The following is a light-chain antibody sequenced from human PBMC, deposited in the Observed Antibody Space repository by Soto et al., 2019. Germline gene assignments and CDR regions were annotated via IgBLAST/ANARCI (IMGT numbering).Light chain of an antibody. CDR1: SSDVGNYNL. V-gene: IGLV2-23*01. Sequence: QSALTQPASVSGSPGQSITISCTGTSSDVGNYNLVSWYQQHPGKAPKVMIYAGSNRPSGVSHRFSGFKSGNTASLTISGLQAEDEADYHCCSYAVSNTYVFGTGTKLTVL. J-gene: IGLJ1*01. CDR3: CSYAVSNTYV. CDR2: AGS.